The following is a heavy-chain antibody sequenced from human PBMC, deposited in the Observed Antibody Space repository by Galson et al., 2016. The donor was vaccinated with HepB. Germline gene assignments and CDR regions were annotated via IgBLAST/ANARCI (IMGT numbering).Heavy chain of an antibody. CDR3: ARDVGSTLAARWFDY. D-gene: IGHD6-6*01. J-gene: IGHJ4*02. V-gene: IGHV6-1*01. Sequence: CAISGDSVSSNTAAWNWIRQSPSRGLEWLGRTYFRSKWYNDYTMSVKSRIIISPNTSRNQFSLQLNSATPEDTAVYYCARDVGSTLAARWFDYWGQGTLVTVSS. CDR1: GDSVSSNTAA. CDR2: TYFRSKWYN.